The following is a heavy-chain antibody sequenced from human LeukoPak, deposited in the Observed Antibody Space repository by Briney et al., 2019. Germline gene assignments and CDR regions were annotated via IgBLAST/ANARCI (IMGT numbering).Heavy chain of an antibody. CDR2: ISSSGSTI. V-gene: IGHV3-11*01. Sequence: GGSLRLSCAASGFTFSDYCMSWIRQAPGKGLEWVSYISSSGSTIYYADSVKGRFTISRDNAKNSLYLQMDSLRAEDTAVYYCARDSLWFGDYYYGMDVWGQGTTVTVSS. CDR3: ARDSLWFGDYYYGMDV. CDR1: GFTFSDYC. D-gene: IGHD3-10*01. J-gene: IGHJ6*02.